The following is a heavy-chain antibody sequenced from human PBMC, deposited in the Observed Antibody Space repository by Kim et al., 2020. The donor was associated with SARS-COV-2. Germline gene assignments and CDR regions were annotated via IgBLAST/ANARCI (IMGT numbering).Heavy chain of an antibody. J-gene: IGHJ4*02. V-gene: IGHV3-74*01. D-gene: IGHD7-27*01. CDR2: DGSLT. Sequence: DGSLTTYADSVKGRFTISRDNAKNTLYLQMNRLNADDTAVYYCVSLGVGYCGQGTLVTVSS. CDR3: VSLGVGY.